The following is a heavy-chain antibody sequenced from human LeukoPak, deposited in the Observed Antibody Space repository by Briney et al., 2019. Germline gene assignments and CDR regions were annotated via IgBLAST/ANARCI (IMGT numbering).Heavy chain of an antibody. Sequence: SETLSLTCTVSGGSISSHYWSWIRQPPGKGLEWIGYIYYSGSTNYNPSLKSRVTISVDTSKNQFSLKLSSVTAADTAVYYCATDIAAAADKYYYYYMDVWGKGTTVTVSS. D-gene: IGHD6-13*01. CDR3: ATDIAAAADKYYYYYMDV. CDR1: GGSISSHY. CDR2: IYYSGST. V-gene: IGHV4-59*11. J-gene: IGHJ6*03.